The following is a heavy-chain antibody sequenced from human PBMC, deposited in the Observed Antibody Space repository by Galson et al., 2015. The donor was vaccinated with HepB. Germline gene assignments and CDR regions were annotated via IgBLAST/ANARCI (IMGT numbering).Heavy chain of an antibody. D-gene: IGHD3-10*01. CDR1: GFTFGDYA. CDR2: IRSKAYGGTT. J-gene: IGHJ4*02. CDR3: TRPPVRGTVSHFDY. Sequence: SLRLSCAVSGFTFGDYAMSWVRQAPGKGLEWVGFIRSKAYGGTTEYAASVKGRFTISRDDSKSIAYLQMNSLKTEDTAVYYCTRPPVRGTVSHFDYWGQGTLVTVSS. V-gene: IGHV3-49*04.